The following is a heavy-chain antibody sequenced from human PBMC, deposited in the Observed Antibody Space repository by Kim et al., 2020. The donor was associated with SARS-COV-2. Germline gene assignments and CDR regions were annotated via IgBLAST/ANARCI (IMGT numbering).Heavy chain of an antibody. Sequence: SVKVYCKASGGTFSSYAISWVRQAPGQGLEWMGRIIPILGIANYAQKFQGRVTITADKSTSTAYMELSSLRSEDTAVYYCASPFLEWSLEYGMDVWGQGTTVTFSS. J-gene: IGHJ6*02. V-gene: IGHV1-69*04. CDR3: ASPFLEWSLEYGMDV. CDR1: GGTFSSYA. CDR2: IIPILGIA. D-gene: IGHD3-3*02.